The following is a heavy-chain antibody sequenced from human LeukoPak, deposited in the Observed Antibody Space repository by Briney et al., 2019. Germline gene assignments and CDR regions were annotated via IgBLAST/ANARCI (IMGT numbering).Heavy chain of an antibody. CDR1: GFTFSSYA. Sequence: GGSLRLSCAASGFTFSSYAMHWVRQAPGKGLEWVAVISYDGSNKYYADSVKGRFTISRDNSKNTLYLQMNSLRAEDTAVYYCARGSAEYYNFWSGLPDYWGQGTLVAVSS. CDR2: ISYDGSNK. V-gene: IGHV3-30-3*01. CDR3: ARGSAEYYNFWSGLPDY. D-gene: IGHD3-3*01. J-gene: IGHJ4*02.